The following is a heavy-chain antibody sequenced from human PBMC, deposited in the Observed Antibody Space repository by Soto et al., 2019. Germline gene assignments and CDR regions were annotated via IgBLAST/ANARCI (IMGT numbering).Heavy chain of an antibody. J-gene: IGHJ6*02. D-gene: IGHD1-1*01. V-gene: IGHV1-46*01. Sequence: GASVKVSCKASGYTFTSYYMHWVRQAPGQGLEWMGIINPSGGSTSYAQKFQGRVTMTRDTSTSTVYMELSSLRSEDTAVYYCARDTDPLGTSYYGMDVWGQGTTDTVS. CDR3: ARDTDPLGTSYYGMDV. CDR2: INPSGGST. CDR1: GYTFTSYY.